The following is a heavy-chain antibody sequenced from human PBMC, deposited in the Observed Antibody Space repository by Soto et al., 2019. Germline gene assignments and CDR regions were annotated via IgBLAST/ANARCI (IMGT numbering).Heavy chain of an antibody. D-gene: IGHD1-26*01. Sequence: SETLSLTCTVSGGSIYTGGFYWSWIRQLPGKGLEWLGYIYYTGSTQYTPSLKSRLSISTDTSDNQFSLRLNSVTAANTAVYYCATSLVTSRARVDYWGQGTPVTVSS. V-gene: IGHV4-31*03. CDR1: GGSIYTGGFY. CDR3: ATSLVTSRARVDY. J-gene: IGHJ4*02. CDR2: IYYTGST.